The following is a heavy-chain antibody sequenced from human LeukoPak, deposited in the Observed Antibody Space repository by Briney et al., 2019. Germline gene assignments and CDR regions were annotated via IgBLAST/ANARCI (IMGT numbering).Heavy chain of an antibody. V-gene: IGHV1-2*02. CDR2: INPNSGGT. CDR3: ARGGPKRIAVAGMSFDY. CDR1: GYTFTGYY. J-gene: IGHJ4*02. D-gene: IGHD6-19*01. Sequence: ASVKVSCKASGYTFTGYYMHWVRQAPGQGLGWMGWINPNSGGTNYARKFQGRVTMTRDTSISTAYMELSRLRSDDTAVYYCARGGPKRIAVAGMSFDYWGQGTLVTVSS.